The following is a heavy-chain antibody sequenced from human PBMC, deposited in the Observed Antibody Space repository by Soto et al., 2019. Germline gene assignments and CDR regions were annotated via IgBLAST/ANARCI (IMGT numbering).Heavy chain of an antibody. CDR1: GGSISSYY. CDR3: ARLRDYCSGNRCYLGYYYYMDV. V-gene: IGHV4-59*08. CDR2: IYYSGNT. Sequence: QVQLQESGPGLVKPSETLSLTCTVSGGSISSYYWSWIRQPPGKGLEWIGYIYYSGNTNYNPSLKSRVTISVDTSQNQFSLKLSSVTAADTAVYYCARLRDYCSGNRCYLGYYYYMDVWGKGTTVTVSS. J-gene: IGHJ6*03. D-gene: IGHD2-15*01.